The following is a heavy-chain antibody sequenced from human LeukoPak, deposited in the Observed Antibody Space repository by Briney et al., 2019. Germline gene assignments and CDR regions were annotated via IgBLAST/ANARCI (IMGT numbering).Heavy chain of an antibody. V-gene: IGHV4-39*01. Sequence: PSETLSLTRTVSGGSISSSSYYWGWIRQPPGKGLEWIGSIYYSGSTYYNPSLKSRVTISVDTSKNQFSLKLSSVTAADTAVYYCARPYYYGSGSYSIGVWGQGTLVTVSS. D-gene: IGHD3-10*01. CDR3: ARPYYYGSGSYSIGV. J-gene: IGHJ4*02. CDR2: IYYSGST. CDR1: GGSISSSSYY.